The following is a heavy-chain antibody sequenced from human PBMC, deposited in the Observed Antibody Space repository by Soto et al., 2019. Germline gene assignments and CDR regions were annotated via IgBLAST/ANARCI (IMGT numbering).Heavy chain of an antibody. CDR3: ARGSGGYFYYYGMDV. D-gene: IGHD3-22*01. CDR2: IYYSGST. Sequence: SETLSLTCTVSGGSISSSSYYWGWIRQPPGKGLEWIGYIYYSGSTYYNPSLKSRVTISVDTSKNQFSLKLSAVTAADTAVYYCARGSGGYFYYYGMDVWGQGTTVTVSS. V-gene: IGHV4-30-4*08. J-gene: IGHJ6*02. CDR1: GGSISSSSYY.